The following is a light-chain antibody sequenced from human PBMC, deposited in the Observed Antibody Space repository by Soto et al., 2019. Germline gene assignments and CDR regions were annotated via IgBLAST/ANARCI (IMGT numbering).Light chain of an antibody. V-gene: IGKV3-11*01. J-gene: IGKJ4*01. Sequence: EIVLTQSPATLSLSPGERATLSCRASQSLNSLLAWYQQKPGQAPRLLMYDASNRATGVPARFSGSGSGTDFTLTMSSLEPEDFAVYYCQQSRDWPLTFGGGTKVEIK. CDR1: QSLNSL. CDR2: DAS. CDR3: QQSRDWPLT.